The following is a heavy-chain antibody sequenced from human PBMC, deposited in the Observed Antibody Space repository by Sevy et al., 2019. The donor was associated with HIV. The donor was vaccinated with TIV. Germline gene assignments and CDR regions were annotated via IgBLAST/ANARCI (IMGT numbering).Heavy chain of an antibody. Sequence: SETLSLTCTVSGGSISSYYWSWIRQPPGKGLEWIGYIYYTGSTNYNPSLKSRVTISVDTSKNQFSLKLSSVTAADTAVYYCASQRAITMVRGVIDYAFDIWGQGTMVTVSS. CDR3: ASQRAITMVRGVIDYAFDI. CDR2: IYYTGST. V-gene: IGHV4-59*01. D-gene: IGHD3-10*01. CDR1: GGSISSYY. J-gene: IGHJ3*02.